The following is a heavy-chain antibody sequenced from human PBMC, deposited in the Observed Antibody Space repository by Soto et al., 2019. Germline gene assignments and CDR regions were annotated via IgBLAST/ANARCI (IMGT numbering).Heavy chain of an antibody. CDR1: GFPFSSRA. CDR3: AEWARYCSGADCRA. D-gene: IGHD2-15*01. CDR2: ITGSGTIT. J-gene: IGHJ5*02. V-gene: IGHV3-23*01. Sequence: EVQLLESGGGLVQPGGSLRLSCAASGFPFSSRAMSWVRQAPGKGLEWVSAITGSGTITYYADSVKGRLTISRDTSKNPLYLQMNSLRADDTAVYYCAEWARYCSGADCRAWGQGTMVTVSS.